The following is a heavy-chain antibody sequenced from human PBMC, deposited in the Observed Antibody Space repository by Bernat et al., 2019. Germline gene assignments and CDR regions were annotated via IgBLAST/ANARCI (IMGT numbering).Heavy chain of an antibody. CDR2: ITGSGDST. V-gene: IGHV3-23*01. CDR3: AKVGSSSSLRYFGY. CDR1: GFTFSSYA. J-gene: IGHJ4*02. D-gene: IGHD6-6*01. Sequence: EVQLLESGGGLVQPGGSLRLSCAASGFTFSSYAMNWVRQAPGKGLEWVSDITGSGDSTYYADSVKGRFIISRDNSKNTLSLQMNSLRAEDTAVYYCAKVGSSSSLRYFGYWGQGTLVAVSS.